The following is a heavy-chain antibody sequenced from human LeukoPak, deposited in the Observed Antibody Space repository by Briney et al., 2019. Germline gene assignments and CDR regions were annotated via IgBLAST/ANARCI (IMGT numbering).Heavy chain of an antibody. Sequence: SETLSLTCAVYGGSFSGYYWSWIRQPPGKGLEWIGEINHSGSTYYNPSLKSRVTISVDTSKNQFSLKLSSVTAADTAVYYCARGSGYYGEDFEYWGQGTLVTVSS. V-gene: IGHV4-34*01. CDR3: ARGSGYYGEDFEY. J-gene: IGHJ4*02. CDR1: GGSFSGYY. D-gene: IGHD3-22*01. CDR2: INHSGST.